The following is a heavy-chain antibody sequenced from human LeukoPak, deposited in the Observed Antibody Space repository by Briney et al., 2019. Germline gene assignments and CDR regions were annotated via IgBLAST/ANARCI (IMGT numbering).Heavy chain of an antibody. CDR2: ISSTGGTI. J-gene: IGHJ3*02. CDR1: GFTFSNYL. V-gene: IGHV3-48*01. D-gene: IGHD2-15*01. Sequence: QSGGSLRLSCVGSGFTFSNYLMNWVRQAPGKGLEWVSFISSTGGTIYYADAVEGRFTVSRDNAKNSLLLQMNSLRAEDTALYYCARGYSRAAFDIWGQGTMVTVSS. CDR3: ARGYSRAAFDI.